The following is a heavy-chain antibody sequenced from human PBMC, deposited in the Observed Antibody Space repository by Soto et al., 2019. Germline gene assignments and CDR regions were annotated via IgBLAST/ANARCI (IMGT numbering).Heavy chain of an antibody. CDR1: GFTLSSFS. Sequence: EVQLVESGGGLVKPGGSLRLSCVASGFTLSSFSMSWIRQTPGKGLEWVSSITTGNDYISYADSVKGRFTISRDNVKNSLFLQMNSLKADDTALYFCARDSYSSLFDSWGQGTLVTVSS. D-gene: IGHD6-19*01. J-gene: IGHJ5*01. CDR2: ITTGNDYI. V-gene: IGHV3-21*02. CDR3: ARDSYSSLFDS.